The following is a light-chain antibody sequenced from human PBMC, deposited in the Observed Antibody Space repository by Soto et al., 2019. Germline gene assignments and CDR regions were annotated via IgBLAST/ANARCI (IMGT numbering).Light chain of an antibody. CDR3: SSYTTSNTRQIV. CDR2: DVT. Sequence: VLTQPASVSGSPGQSITISCTGTSSDVGGYNYVSWYQHHPGKAPKLIIYDVTSRPSGVSIRFSGSKSDNTASLTISGLQPEDEADYHCSSYTTSNTRQIVFGTGTKVTVL. CDR1: SSDVGGYNY. V-gene: IGLV2-14*03. J-gene: IGLJ1*01.